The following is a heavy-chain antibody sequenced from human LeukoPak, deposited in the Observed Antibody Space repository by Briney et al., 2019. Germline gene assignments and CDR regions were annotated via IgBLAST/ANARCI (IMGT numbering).Heavy chain of an antibody. J-gene: IGHJ6*03. Sequence: PGGSLRLSCAASGFTFSRYGMHWVRQAPGKGLEWVGVIWYDGSNKYYADSVRGRFTISRDNSKSTMFLQMNSLRVEDTAVYYCAKGIAAGAMGYMDVWGKGTMVTVSS. CDR3: AKGIAAGAMGYMDV. CDR2: IWYDGSNK. D-gene: IGHD6-25*01. V-gene: IGHV3-33*06. CDR1: GFTFSRYG.